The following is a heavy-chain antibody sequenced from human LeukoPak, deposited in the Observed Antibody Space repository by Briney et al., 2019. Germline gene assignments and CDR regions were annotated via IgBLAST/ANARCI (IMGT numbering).Heavy chain of an antibody. D-gene: IGHD6-19*01. J-gene: IGHJ5*02. CDR3: ARALGPYSSGSHLFDP. Sequence: PGGSLRLSCAASGFTFSSYGMHWVRQAPGKGLVWVSRINPDETSTTYADSVKGRFTISRDNAKNTVYLQMNSLRAEDTAVYYCARALGPYSSGSHLFDPWGQGTLVTVSS. CDR1: GFTFSSYG. V-gene: IGHV3-74*01. CDR2: INPDETST.